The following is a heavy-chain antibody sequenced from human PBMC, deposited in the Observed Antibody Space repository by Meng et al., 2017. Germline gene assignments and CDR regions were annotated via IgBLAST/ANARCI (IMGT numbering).Heavy chain of an antibody. V-gene: IGHV4-30-4*01. CDR2: ISYSGAT. D-gene: IGHD2-2*02. CDR1: GPSISSAVF. Sequence: QVQLQESGPRLVRPSQTLSLTCTVSGPSISSAVFWIWIRQPPGKDLEWIGYISYSGATHYNPSLKSRLTISVDTAKNQFSLSLSSVTAADTAVYYCARVVGDCASCYKGWFDPWGQGTLVTVSS. CDR3: ARVVGDCASCYKGWFDP. J-gene: IGHJ5*02.